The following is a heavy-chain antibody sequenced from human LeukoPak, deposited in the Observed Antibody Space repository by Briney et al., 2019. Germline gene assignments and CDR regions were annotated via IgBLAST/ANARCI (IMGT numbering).Heavy chain of an antibody. V-gene: IGHV4-59*01. Sequence: SETLSLICIVSGDSIRSYYWNWIRQAPGKALEWIGHIHNNGDIAYNFSLKSRVTISMDTSKNQFSLKLSSVTAADTAVYYCGRWGYFGSGNYFVVDYWGQGTVVTVSS. CDR2: IHNNGDI. D-gene: IGHD3-22*01. CDR1: GDSIRSYY. CDR3: GRWGYFGSGNYFVVDY. J-gene: IGHJ4*02.